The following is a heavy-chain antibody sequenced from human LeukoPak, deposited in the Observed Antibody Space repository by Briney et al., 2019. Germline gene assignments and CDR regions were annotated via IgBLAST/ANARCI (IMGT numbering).Heavy chain of an antibody. D-gene: IGHD6-19*01. J-gene: IGHJ5*02. V-gene: IGHV4-59*01. CDR2: IYYSGST. CDR3: ARGGFQWRDNWFDP. Sequence: SETLSLTCTVSGGSISSYYWSWIRQPPGKGLEWIGYIYYSGSTNYNPSLKSRVTISVDTSKNQFSLKLSSVTAADTAVYYSARGGFQWRDNWFDPWGQGTLVTVSS. CDR1: GGSISSYY.